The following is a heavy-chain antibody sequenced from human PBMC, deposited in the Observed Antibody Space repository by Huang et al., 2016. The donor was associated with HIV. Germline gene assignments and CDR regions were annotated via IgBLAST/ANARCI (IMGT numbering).Heavy chain of an antibody. J-gene: IGHJ3*02. V-gene: IGHV1-18*01. D-gene: IGHD6-19*01. Sequence: QVQLVQSGAELKKPGASVRVSCKASGYSLTSYDINWGPLAPGQGPEWMGWCNVNNVNTEYAQNFQGRVTMTTDTSTNTAYMELRSRGSDDTAVYYCAGGDSGWSYDAFNIWGQGTMVTVSS. CDR1: GYSLTSYD. CDR3: AGGDSGWSYDAFNI. CDR2: CNVNNVNT.